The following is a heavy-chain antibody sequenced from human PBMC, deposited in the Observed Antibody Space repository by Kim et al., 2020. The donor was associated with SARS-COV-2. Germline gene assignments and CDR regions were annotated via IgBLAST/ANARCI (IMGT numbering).Heavy chain of an antibody. D-gene: IGHD2-21*01. CDR1: GFTFSSFT. V-gene: IGHV3-21*01. CDR2: INARSTST. CDR3: VRGDYRDY. Sequence: GGSLSLSCAASGFTFSSFTMNWVRQPPGKGLEWLSSINARSTSTYYAGSVKGRFTISRDNAKNSLYLQMNSLGAEDTAVYYCVRGDYRDYGGQGALVTVS. J-gene: IGHJ4*02.